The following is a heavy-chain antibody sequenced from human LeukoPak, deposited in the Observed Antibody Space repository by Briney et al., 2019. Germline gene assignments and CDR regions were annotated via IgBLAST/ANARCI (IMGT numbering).Heavy chain of an antibody. D-gene: IGHD2-15*01. V-gene: IGHV4-59*08. CDR2: MYDSGHT. Sequence: SETLSLTCIVSGGSISNYYWSWLRQPPGKGLEWIGYMYDSGHTMYNSSLKSRVTMSLDTSKNHFSLRLNSVTAADTAVYYCARHPFATPFDYWGPGTLVTVSS. CDR3: ARHPFATPFDY. J-gene: IGHJ4*02. CDR1: GGSISNYY.